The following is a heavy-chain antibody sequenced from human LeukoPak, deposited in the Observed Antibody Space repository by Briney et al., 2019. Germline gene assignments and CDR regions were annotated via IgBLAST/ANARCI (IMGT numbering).Heavy chain of an antibody. J-gene: IGHJ4*02. CDR3: ARDSTTSIAAAGPSSVDY. Sequence: GASVKVSCKASGYTFTSYYMHWVRQAPGQGLEWMGIINPSGGSTSYAQKFQGRVTMTRDRSTSTVYMELSSLRSEDTAVYYCARDSTTSIAAAGPSSVDYWGQGTLVTVSS. CDR1: GYTFTSYY. CDR2: INPSGGST. D-gene: IGHD6-13*01. V-gene: IGHV1-46*01.